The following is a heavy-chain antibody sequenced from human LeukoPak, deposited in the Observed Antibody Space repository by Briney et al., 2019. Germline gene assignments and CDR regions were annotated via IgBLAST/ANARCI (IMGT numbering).Heavy chain of an antibody. CDR2: IYYSGST. Sequence: SETLSLTCTVSGGSIMSSTYYWGWIRQSPGKGLEWIGTIYYSGSTYYNPSLKSRVSMSVDTSKKQFSLKLSSVTAADTAAYYCAGDRSYVDVWGKGTTVTVSS. CDR3: AGDRSYVDV. CDR1: GGSIMSSTYY. J-gene: IGHJ6*03. V-gene: IGHV4-39*07.